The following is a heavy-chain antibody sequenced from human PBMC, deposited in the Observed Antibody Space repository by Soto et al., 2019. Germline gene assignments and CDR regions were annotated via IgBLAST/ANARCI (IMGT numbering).Heavy chain of an antibody. CDR3: AKGVLVKPPGTRAFDI. CDR2: ISGSGGST. Sequence: EVQLLESGGGLVQPGGSLRLSCAASGFTFSSYAMSWVRQAPGKGLEWVSTISGSGGSTFYADSVKGRFTISRDNCNNALYLQMNSLNAGDTAVYYCAKGVLVKPPGTRAFDIWGQGTMVIVSS. J-gene: IGHJ3*02. CDR1: GFTFSSYA. D-gene: IGHD6-13*01. V-gene: IGHV3-23*01.